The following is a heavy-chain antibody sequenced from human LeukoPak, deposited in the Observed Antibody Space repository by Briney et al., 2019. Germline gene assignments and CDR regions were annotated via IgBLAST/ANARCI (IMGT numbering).Heavy chain of an antibody. CDR2: ISGGGGST. CDR3: AKGSDYDPPYYYYYMDV. D-gene: IGHD5-12*01. CDR1: GFTFNNYG. V-gene: IGHV3-23*01. Sequence: GGSLRLSCAASGFTFNNYGMNWVRQAPGKGLEWVSGISGGGGSTYYADSVKGRFTIPRDNSKNTLYLQMNSLRAEDTAVYYCAKGSDYDPPYYYYYMDVWGKGTTVTISS. J-gene: IGHJ6*03.